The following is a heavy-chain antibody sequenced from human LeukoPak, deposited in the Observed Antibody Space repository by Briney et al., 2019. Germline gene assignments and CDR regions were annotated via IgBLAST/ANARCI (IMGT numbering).Heavy chain of an antibody. Sequence: ASETLSLTCTVSGGSISSGDYYWSWIRQPPGKGLEWIGYIYYSGSTYYNPSLKSRVTISVDTFKNQFSLKLSSVTAADTAVYYCAKLISGYGSYYFDYWGQGTLVTVSS. CDR3: AKLISGYGSYYFDY. J-gene: IGHJ4*02. D-gene: IGHD5-12*01. V-gene: IGHV4-30-4*08. CDR1: GGSISSGDYY. CDR2: IYYSGST.